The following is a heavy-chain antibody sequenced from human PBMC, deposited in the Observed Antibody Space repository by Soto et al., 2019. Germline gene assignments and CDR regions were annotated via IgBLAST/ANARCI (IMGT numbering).Heavy chain of an antibody. V-gene: IGHV1-8*01. CDR3: ARTAAAGTSDP. CDR1: GYTFTSDD. CDR2: MNPNSGNT. Sequence: QVQLVQSGAEVKKPGDSVQCSCKASGYTFTSDDINWGRQATGQGLEWMGWMNPNSGNTGYAQKFQGRVTMTRNTSISTAYMELSSLRAEDTAVYYCARTAAAGTSDPWGQGTLVTVSS. J-gene: IGHJ5*02. D-gene: IGHD6-13*01.